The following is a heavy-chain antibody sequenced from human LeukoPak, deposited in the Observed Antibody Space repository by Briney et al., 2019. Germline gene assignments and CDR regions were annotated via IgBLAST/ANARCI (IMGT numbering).Heavy chain of an antibody. J-gene: IGHJ6*02. CDR3: ARASSSGCSSTSCRYYYYGMDV. Sequence: SVKVSCKASGGTFSSYAISWVRQAPGQGLEWMGGIIPIFGTANYAQKFQGRVTITAGESTSTAYMELSSLRSEDTAVYYCARASSSGCSSTSCRYYYYGMDVWGQGTTVTVSS. D-gene: IGHD2-2*01. V-gene: IGHV1-69*13. CDR2: IIPIFGTA. CDR1: GGTFSSYA.